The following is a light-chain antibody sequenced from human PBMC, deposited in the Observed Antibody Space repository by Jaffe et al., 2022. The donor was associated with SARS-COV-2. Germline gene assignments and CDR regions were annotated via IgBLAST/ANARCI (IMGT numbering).Light chain of an antibody. CDR2: RND. Sequence: QSVLTQPPSASETPGQRVTISCSGSSSNIGSNYLSWYQQLPGTAPKLLIYRNDQRPSGVPDRFSGSKSGTSASLAISGLRSEDEADYYCAAWDDSLSGRVFGGGTKLTVL. J-gene: IGLJ3*02. CDR3: AAWDDSLSGRV. V-gene: IGLV1-47*01. CDR1: SSNIGSNY.